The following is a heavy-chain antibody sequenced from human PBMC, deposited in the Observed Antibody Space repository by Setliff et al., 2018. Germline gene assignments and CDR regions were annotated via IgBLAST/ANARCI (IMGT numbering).Heavy chain of an antibody. CDR1: GDSINSYPYY. V-gene: IGHV4-39*07. CDR3: ARYPRRGNGWYPYYVDV. CDR2: IYYTGIT. Sequence: SETLSLTCTVSGDSINSYPYYWGWIRQPPGKGLEWIGNIYYTGITYYNPSLKSRVTISVDTSKNHFSLKLTSVTAADTAVYFCARYPRRGNGWYPYYVDVWGKGTTVTVSS. D-gene: IGHD6-19*01. J-gene: IGHJ6*03.